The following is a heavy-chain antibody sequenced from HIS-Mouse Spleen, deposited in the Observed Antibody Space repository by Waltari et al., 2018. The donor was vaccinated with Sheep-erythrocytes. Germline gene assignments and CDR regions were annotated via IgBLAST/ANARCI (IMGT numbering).Heavy chain of an antibody. CDR3: AKGDAMVYDAFDI. Sequence: QVQLVGSGGGVVQPGGSLRPSWSASGFPFHSLGMHWVRQAPGKGLEWVAVISYDGSNKYYADSVKGRFTISRDNSKNTLYLQMNSLRAEDTAVYYCAKGDAMVYDAFDIWGQGTMVTVSS. CDR2: ISYDGSNK. D-gene: IGHD2-8*01. CDR1: GFPFHSLG. V-gene: IGHV3-30*18. J-gene: IGHJ3*02.